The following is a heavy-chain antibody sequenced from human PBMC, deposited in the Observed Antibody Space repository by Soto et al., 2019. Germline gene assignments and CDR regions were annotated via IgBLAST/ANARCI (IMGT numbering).Heavy chain of an antibody. CDR2: IIPMFGTP. J-gene: IGHJ3*02. CDR3: ARSRKIDEFADYGGNYYGFDI. V-gene: IGHV1-69*01. D-gene: IGHD4-17*01. Sequence: QVQLEQSGAEVKKAGSSVKVSCKAFGGSVNSHAISWVRPAPGQGLEWMGGIIPMFGTPTYAQRFQAGVKISADESTSTVYLDLSSLRSEDTAMYYCARSRKIDEFADYGGNYYGFDIWGQGTMVTVSS. CDR1: GGSVNSHA.